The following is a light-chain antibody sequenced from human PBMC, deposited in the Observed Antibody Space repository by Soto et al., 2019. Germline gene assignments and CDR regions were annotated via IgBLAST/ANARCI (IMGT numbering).Light chain of an antibody. V-gene: IGKV1-27*01. J-gene: IGKJ2*01. CDR3: QKYNSAPT. CDR2: AAS. Sequence: DIQMTQSPSSLSASVGYRVTITCRASQGISNYLAWYQQKPGKVPKLLIYAASTLQSGVPSRFSGSGSGTDFTLTISSLQPEDVATYYCQKYNSAPTFGQGTKLEIK. CDR1: QGISNY.